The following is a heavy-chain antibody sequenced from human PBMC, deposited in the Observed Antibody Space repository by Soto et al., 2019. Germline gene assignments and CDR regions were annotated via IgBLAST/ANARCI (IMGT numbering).Heavy chain of an antibody. J-gene: IGHJ3*02. CDR2: IYYSGST. Sequence: SGALSLTCAVSGFCISSGGLYWGRLRPHPGKGREWIGYIYYSGSTYYNPSLKSRVTISVDTTKNQFSLKLSSVTAADTAVYYCARGEGAYYYDSSGQSDAFDIWGQGTMVTVSS. D-gene: IGHD3-22*01. CDR3: ARGEGAYYYDSSGQSDAFDI. CDR1: GFCISSGGLY. V-gene: IGHV4-31*11.